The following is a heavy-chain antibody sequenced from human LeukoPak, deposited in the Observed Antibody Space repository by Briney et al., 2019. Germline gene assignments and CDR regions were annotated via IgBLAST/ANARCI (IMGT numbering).Heavy chain of an antibody. J-gene: IGHJ4*02. CDR1: GYTFTSYY. V-gene: IGHV1-46*01. CDR3: AREPPTMVRGVIALKFDY. CDR2: INPSGGST. D-gene: IGHD3-10*01. Sequence: ASVKVSCKASGYTFTSYYMHWARQAPGQGLEWMGIINPSGGSTSYAQKFQGRVTMTRDTSTSTVYMELSSLRSEDTAVYYCAREPPTMVRGVIALKFDYWGQGTLVTVSS.